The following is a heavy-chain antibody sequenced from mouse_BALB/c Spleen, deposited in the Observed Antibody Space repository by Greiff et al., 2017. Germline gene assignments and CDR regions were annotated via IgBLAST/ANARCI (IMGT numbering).Heavy chain of an antibody. CDR3: ARRGATSPYYAMDY. V-gene: IGHV2-2*02. J-gene: IGHJ4*01. CDR1: GFSLTSYG. Sequence: VKLMESGPGLVQPSQSLSITCTVSGFSLTSYGVHWVRQSPGKGLEWLGVIWSGGSTDYNAAFISRLSISKDNSKSQVFFKMNSLQANDTAIYYCARRGATSPYYAMDYWGQGTSVTVSS. CDR2: IWSGGST. D-gene: IGHD1-1*01.